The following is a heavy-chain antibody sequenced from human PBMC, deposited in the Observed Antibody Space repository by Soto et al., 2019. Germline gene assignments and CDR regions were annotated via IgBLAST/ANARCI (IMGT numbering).Heavy chain of an antibody. J-gene: IGHJ3*02. V-gene: IGHV1-18*01. Sequence: ASVKVSCKASGYTFTSYGISWVRQAPGQGLEWMGWISAYNGNTNYAQKLQGRVTMTTDTSTSTAYMELRSLRSDDTAVYYWSCIDSKDLQEPFDIWGQGTMVPVSS. CDR2: ISAYNGNT. CDR3: SCIDSKDLQEPFDI. CDR1: GYTFTSYG. D-gene: IGHD2-8*01.